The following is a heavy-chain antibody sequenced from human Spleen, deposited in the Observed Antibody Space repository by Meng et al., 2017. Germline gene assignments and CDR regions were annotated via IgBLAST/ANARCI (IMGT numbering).Heavy chain of an antibody. CDR1: GFTFSSYA. CDR3: AKRNYYGSGNFDY. J-gene: IGHJ4*02. V-gene: IGHV3-23*01. CDR2: ISGSGGST. Sequence: GESLKISCAASGFTFSSYAMSWVRQAPGTGLEWVSAISGSGGSTYYADSVKGRFTISRDNSKNTLYLQMNSLRAEDTAVYYCAKRNYYGSGNFDYWGQGTLVTVSS. D-gene: IGHD3-10*01.